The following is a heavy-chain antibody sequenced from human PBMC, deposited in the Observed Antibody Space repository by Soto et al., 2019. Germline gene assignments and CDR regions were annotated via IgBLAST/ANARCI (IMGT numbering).Heavy chain of an antibody. V-gene: IGHV3-33*01. CDR2: IWYDGSNK. CDR1: GFTFSSYG. D-gene: IGHD3-10*01. CDR3: ARVRITMVRGVMAEYYFDY. Sequence: PRGSLRLSCAASGFTFSSYGMHWVRQAPGKGLEWVAVIWYDGSNKYYADSVKGRFTISRDNSKNTLYLQMNSLRAEDTAVYYCARVRITMVRGVMAEYYFDYWGQVTLVT. J-gene: IGHJ4*02.